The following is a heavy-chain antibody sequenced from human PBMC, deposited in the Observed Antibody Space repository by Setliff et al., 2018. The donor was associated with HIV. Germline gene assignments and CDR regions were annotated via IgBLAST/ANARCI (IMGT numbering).Heavy chain of an antibody. Sequence: SETLSLTCTVSGVSINSGNYYWGWIRQPAGKRLEWIGRIYSSGNTNYNPSLKSRVTISADTSKNQFSLKLNSVTAADTAVYYCARGRYSSGWYKDAFDIWGQGTMVTVSS. V-gene: IGHV4-61*02. CDR1: GVSINSGNYY. CDR2: IYSSGNT. D-gene: IGHD6-19*01. CDR3: ARGRYSSGWYKDAFDI. J-gene: IGHJ3*02.